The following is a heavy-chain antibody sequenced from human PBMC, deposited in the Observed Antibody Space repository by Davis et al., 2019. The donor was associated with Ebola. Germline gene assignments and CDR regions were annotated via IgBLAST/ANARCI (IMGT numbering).Heavy chain of an antibody. CDR2: ISSSSSYI. CDR1: GFTFSDYY. CDR3: VTDRTNTWSFDN. J-gene: IGHJ4*02. D-gene: IGHD2-2*02. V-gene: IGHV3-11*06. Sequence: GGSLRLSCSASGFTFSDYYMSWIRQAPGKGLEWVSSISSSSSYIYYADSVKGRFTISRDNAKNSLYLQMNSLRLEDTAVYYCVTDRTNTWSFDNWGQGTLVTVSS.